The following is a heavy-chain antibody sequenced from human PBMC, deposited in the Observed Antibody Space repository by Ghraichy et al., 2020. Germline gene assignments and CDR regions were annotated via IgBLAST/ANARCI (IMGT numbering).Heavy chain of an antibody. CDR2: IYYSGST. CDR3: ARHGAMYYYDSSGYWKHLPHFDY. Sequence: SETLSLTCTVSGGSISSSSYYWGWIRQPPGKGLEWIGSIYYSGSTYYNPSLKSRVTISVDTSKNQFSLKLSSVTAADTAVYYCARHGAMYYYDSSGYWKHLPHFDYWAREPWSPSPQ. CDR1: GGSISSSSYY. V-gene: IGHV4-39*01. D-gene: IGHD3-22*01. J-gene: IGHJ4*02.